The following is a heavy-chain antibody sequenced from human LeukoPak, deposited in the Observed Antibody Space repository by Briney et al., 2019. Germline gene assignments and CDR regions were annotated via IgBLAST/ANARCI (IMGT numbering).Heavy chain of an antibody. V-gene: IGHV4-34*01. CDR3: ARDPTTVVTLPYYFDF. CDR2: INHSGRT. CDR1: GGSFFGSH. Sequence: SETLSLTCAVSGGSFFGSHWNWIRQSPEKGLEWIVEINHSGRTNYNPSLKSRVTISGDTSKSQFFLKLTSVTAADTAVYYCARDPTTVVTLPYYFDFWGQGTLVTVSA. J-gene: IGHJ4*02. D-gene: IGHD4-23*01.